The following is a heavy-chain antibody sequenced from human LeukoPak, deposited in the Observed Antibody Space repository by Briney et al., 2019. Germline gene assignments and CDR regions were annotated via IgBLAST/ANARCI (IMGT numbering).Heavy chain of an antibody. J-gene: IGHJ4*02. D-gene: IGHD3-10*01. Sequence: ASVKVSCKASGYTFTSYVISWVRQSPGPGREWMGWISAYNGNTIYAKKLQYRDTITTDTSTSTAYMELRSLRSDETAVYYCATDIPPIVLWFGESIGDFDYWGQGTLVTVSS. CDR3: ATDIPPIVLWFGESIGDFDY. V-gene: IGHV1-18*01. CDR2: ISAYNGNT. CDR1: GYTFTSYV.